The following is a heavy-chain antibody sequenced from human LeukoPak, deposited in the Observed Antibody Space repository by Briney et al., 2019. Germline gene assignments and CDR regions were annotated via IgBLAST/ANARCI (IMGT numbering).Heavy chain of an antibody. CDR3: ARRFSGRLDY. CDR1: GDSVSSNSAT. V-gene: IGHV6-1*01. Sequence: SQTLSLTCAISGDSVSSNSATWNWIRQSPSRGLEWLGSTYYRSKLYNDCERAGKGLLIMNPDNSRNVWARQLNSLTPADTAVYYCARRFSGRLDYWGQGTLVPVSS. J-gene: IGHJ4*02. D-gene: IGHD5-12*01. CDR2: TYYRSKLYN.